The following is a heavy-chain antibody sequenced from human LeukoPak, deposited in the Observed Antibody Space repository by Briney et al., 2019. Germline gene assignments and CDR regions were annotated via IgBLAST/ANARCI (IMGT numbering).Heavy chain of an antibody. V-gene: IGHV1-18*01. CDR1: GYTFTSYG. CDR3: ARAPQECTSTSCPLGY. J-gene: IGHJ4*02. D-gene: IGHD2-2*01. CDR2: ISAYSGNT. Sequence: ASVKASCKASGYTFTSYGITWVRQAPGQGLEWVAWISAYSGNTNYAHQKLQGRVTLTRDTPTSTAYMELRSLRSDDTAVFYCARAPQECTSTSCPLGYWGQGTLVTVSS.